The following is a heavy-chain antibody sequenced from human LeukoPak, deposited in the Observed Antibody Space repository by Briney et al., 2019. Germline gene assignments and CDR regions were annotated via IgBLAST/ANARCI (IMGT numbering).Heavy chain of an antibody. V-gene: IGHV3-74*03. CDR1: GFTFSGYW. D-gene: IGHD1-1*01. CDR2: ISSDGSVT. J-gene: IGHJ4*02. CDR3: ARGGWGTGFHY. Sequence: GGSLTLSCAASGFTFSGYWMRWVRQAPGKGLVWVSYISSDGSVTTYADSVKGRFTISRDNAKNTVDLQMNSLRAEDTAVYYCARGGWGTGFHYLGQGTLVTVSS.